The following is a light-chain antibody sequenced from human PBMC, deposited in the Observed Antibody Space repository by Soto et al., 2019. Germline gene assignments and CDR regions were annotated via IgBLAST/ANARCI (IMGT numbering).Light chain of an antibody. CDR3: QQYKSYPWT. V-gene: IGKV1-5*01. Sequence: DIQMTQSLSTLSASVGDRVTITCRASQSISSYLAWYQQKPGKAPKVLVYDASTLESGVPSRFSGSGSGTGTEFTLTISSLQPDDFATYYCQQYKSYPWTFGQGTKVEIK. CDR1: QSISSY. J-gene: IGKJ1*01. CDR2: DAS.